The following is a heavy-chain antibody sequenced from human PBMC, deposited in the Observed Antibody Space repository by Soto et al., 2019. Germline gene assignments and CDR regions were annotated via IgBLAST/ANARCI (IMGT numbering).Heavy chain of an antibody. V-gene: IGHV4-34*01. J-gene: IGHJ3*02. CDR3: ARTITMVRGRNAFDI. D-gene: IGHD3-10*01. CDR1: GGSFSGYY. Sequence: SETLSLTCAVYGGSFSGYYWSWIRQPPGKGLEWIGEINHSGSTNYNPSLKSRVTISVDTSKNQFSLKLSSVTAADTAVYYCARTITMVRGRNAFDIWGQGTMVTVSS. CDR2: INHSGST.